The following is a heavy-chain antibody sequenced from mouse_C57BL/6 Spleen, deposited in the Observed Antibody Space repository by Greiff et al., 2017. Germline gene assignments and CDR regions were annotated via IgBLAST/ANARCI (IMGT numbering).Heavy chain of an antibody. J-gene: IGHJ2*01. CDR1: GFTFSSYA. CDR3: ARDRATGPRPYFDY. Sequence: DVMLVESGGGLVKPGGSLKLSCAASGFTFSSYAMSWVRQTPEKRLEWVATISDGGSYTYYPDNVKGRFTISRDNAKNNLYLQMSHLKSEDTAMYYCARDRATGPRPYFDYWGQGTTLTVSS. V-gene: IGHV5-4*01. CDR2: ISDGGSYT. D-gene: IGHD3-1*01.